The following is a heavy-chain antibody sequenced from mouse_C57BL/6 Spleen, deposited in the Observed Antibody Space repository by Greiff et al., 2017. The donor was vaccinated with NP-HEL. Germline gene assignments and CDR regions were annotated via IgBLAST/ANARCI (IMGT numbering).Heavy chain of an antibody. Sequence: EVKLVESGGGLVQPGGSLSLSCAASGFTFTDYYMSWVRQPPGKALEWLGFIRNKANGYTTEYSASVKGRFTISRDNSQSILSLQMNALRAEDSATYYCARSKGIFFFYYAMDYWGQGTSVTVSS. V-gene: IGHV7-3*01. J-gene: IGHJ4*01. CDR3: ARSKGIFFFYYAMDY. CDR2: IRNKANGYTT. CDR1: GFTFTDYY.